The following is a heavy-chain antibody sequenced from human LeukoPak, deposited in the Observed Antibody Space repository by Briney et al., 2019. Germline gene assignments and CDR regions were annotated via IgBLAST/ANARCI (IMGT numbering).Heavy chain of an antibody. CDR3: ARLRVQVTAAAAFDC. J-gene: IGHJ4*02. D-gene: IGHD6-13*01. V-gene: IGHV1-2*02. CDR1: GYTFTGYY. CDR2: INPNSGGT. Sequence: ASVKVSCKASGYTFTGYYMHWVRQAPGQGLEWMGWINPNSGGTNYAQKFQGRVTMTRDTSISTAYMELSRLRSDDTAVYYCARLRVQVTAAAAFDCWGQGTLVTVSS.